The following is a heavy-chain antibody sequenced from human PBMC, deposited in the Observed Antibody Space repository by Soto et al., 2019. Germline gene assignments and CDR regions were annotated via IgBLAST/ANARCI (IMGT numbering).Heavy chain of an antibody. Sequence: VQLQESGPGLVTPSQTLSLTCTVFGGSVSIGDYLWSWIRQRPGKGLEWFGYIHGSGNTYYNPSLKSRVTISLDTSKNQFSLKVTSMTAADTAVYFCARARGGDSGDYASLFDRWGQGNLVTVSS. CDR1: GGSVSIGDYL. V-gene: IGHV4-30-4*01. CDR2: IHGSGNT. D-gene: IGHD4-17*01. J-gene: IGHJ5*02. CDR3: ARARGGDSGDYASLFDR.